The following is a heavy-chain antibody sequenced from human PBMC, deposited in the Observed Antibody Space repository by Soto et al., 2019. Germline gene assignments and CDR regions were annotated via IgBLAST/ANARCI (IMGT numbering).Heavy chain of an antibody. J-gene: IGHJ6*02. CDR3: RGSYYPYYGMDV. CDR2: IIPIFGTA. Sequence: QVQLVQAGAEVTKPGSSVKVSCKASGGTFSSYAISWVRQAPGQGLEWMGGIIPIFGTANYAQKFQGRVTITADESTSTAYMELSSLRSEDTAVYYCRGSYYPYYGMDVWGQGTTVTVSS. D-gene: IGHD3-16*01. V-gene: IGHV1-69*12. CDR1: GGTFSSYA.